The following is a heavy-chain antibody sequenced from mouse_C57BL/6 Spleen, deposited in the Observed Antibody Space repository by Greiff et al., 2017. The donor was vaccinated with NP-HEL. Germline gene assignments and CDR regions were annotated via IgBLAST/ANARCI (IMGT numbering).Heavy chain of an antibody. CDR1: GYTFTSYT. CDR3: ARSLPYYFDY. D-gene: IGHD2-12*01. CDR2: INPSSGYT. J-gene: IGHJ2*01. Sequence: QVQLQQSGAELARPGASVKMSCKASGYTFTSYTMHWVKQRPGQGLEWIGYINPSSGYTKYNQKFKDKATLTADKSSSTAYMQLSSLTSEDSAVSYCARSLPYYFDYWGQGTTLTVSS. V-gene: IGHV1-4*01.